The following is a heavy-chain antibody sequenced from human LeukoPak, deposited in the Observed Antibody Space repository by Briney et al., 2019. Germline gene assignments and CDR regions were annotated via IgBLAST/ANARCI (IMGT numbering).Heavy chain of an antibody. V-gene: IGHV3-23*01. CDR3: SLSGDNDAFDI. CDR2: ISGSGGST. Sequence: PGGSLRLSCAASGFTFRSYAMNWVRQAPGKGREWVSVISGSGGSTYYADSVKGRFTISRDNSKNTLYLQMNSLRAEDTAVYYCSLSGDNDAFDIWGQGTKVTVSS. D-gene: IGHD3-10*01. J-gene: IGHJ3*02. CDR1: GFTFRSYA.